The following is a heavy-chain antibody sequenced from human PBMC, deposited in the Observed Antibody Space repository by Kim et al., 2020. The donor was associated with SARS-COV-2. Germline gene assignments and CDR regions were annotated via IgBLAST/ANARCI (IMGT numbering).Heavy chain of an antibody. D-gene: IGHD3-3*01. CDR2: FDPEDGET. J-gene: IGHJ5*02. CDR1: GYTLTELS. Sequence: ASVKVSCKVSGYTLTELSMHWVRQAPGKGLEWMGGFDPEDGETIYAQKFQGRVTMTEDTSTDTAYMELSSLRSEDTAVYYCATAPPLRSFNWFDPWGQGTLVTVSS. CDR3: ATAPPLRSFNWFDP. V-gene: IGHV1-24*01.